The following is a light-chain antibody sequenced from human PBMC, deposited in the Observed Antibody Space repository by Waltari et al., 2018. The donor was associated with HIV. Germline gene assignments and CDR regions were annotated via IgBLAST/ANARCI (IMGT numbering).Light chain of an antibody. Sequence: DIQLTQSPSFLSASVGDRVTITCRASPGISSYLAWYQQKPGKAPKLLIYSASTLQSGVPSRFSGRASGTEFTLTISSLQPEDFSTYYCQQLNSYPVPFTFGPGTKVDIK. CDR2: SAS. CDR3: QQLNSYPVPFT. CDR1: PGISSY. J-gene: IGKJ3*01. V-gene: IGKV1-9*01.